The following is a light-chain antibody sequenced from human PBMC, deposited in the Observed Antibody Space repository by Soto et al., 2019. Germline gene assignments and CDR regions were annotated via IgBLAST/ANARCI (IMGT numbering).Light chain of an antibody. Sequence: IQLTQSPSSLAASVGDRVTITCRASQDIAIYLAWYQQKPGKAPKLLIYAASTLQSGVPSRFSGSGSGTDFTLTISCLQSEDFATYYCQQYYSYPQTFGQGTMVDIK. CDR3: QQYYSYPQT. CDR2: AAS. CDR1: QDIAIY. J-gene: IGKJ1*01. V-gene: IGKV1-9*01.